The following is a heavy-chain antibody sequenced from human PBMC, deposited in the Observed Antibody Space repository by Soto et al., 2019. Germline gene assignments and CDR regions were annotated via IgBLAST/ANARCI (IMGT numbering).Heavy chain of an antibody. V-gene: IGHV3-74*01. Sequence: PGGSLRLSCVVSGFTFAKYWMHWVRQAPGKGLVWVARIETDGTTQTYADSVEGRFTISRDNAKNTLYLHMNSLRAEETAVYYCGRQAALWEKVDFRGHGTPVTVSS. CDR3: GRQAALWEKVDF. CDR1: GFTFAKYW. J-gene: IGHJ1*01. CDR2: IETDGTTQ. D-gene: IGHD3-10*01.